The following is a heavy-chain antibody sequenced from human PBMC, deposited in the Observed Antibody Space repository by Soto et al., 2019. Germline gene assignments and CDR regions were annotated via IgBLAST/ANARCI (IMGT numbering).Heavy chain of an antibody. CDR1: GYTFTSYG. D-gene: IGHD2-2*01. CDR2: ISAYNGNT. J-gene: IGHJ6*03. CDR3: ARVGYCSSTSCYGEDYYYYMDV. V-gene: IGHV1-18*01. Sequence: QVQLVQSGAEVKKPGASVKVSCKASGYTFTSYGISWVRQAPGQGLEWMGWISAYNGNTHYAQKLQGRVTMTTDTSTSTAYMELRSLRSDDTAVYYCARVGYCSSTSCYGEDYYYYMDVWGKGTTVTVSS.